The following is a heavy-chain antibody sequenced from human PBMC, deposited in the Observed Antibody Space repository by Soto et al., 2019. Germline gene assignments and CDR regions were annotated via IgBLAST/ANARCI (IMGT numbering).Heavy chain of an antibody. D-gene: IGHD3-3*01. Sequence: ASVKVSCKASGYTFTSYDINWVRQATGQGLEWMGWMNPNSGNTGYAQKFQGRVTMTRNTSISTAYMGLSSLRSEDTAVYYCARATGHLPGLEWLGYYFDYWGQGTLVTVSS. CDR2: MNPNSGNT. V-gene: IGHV1-8*01. J-gene: IGHJ4*02. CDR3: ARATGHLPGLEWLGYYFDY. CDR1: GYTFTSYD.